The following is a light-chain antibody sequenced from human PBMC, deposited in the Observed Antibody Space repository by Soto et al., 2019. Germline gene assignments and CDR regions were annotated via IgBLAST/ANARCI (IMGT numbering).Light chain of an antibody. CDR2: AAS. J-gene: IGKJ3*01. CDR1: QGIANY. V-gene: IGKV1-27*01. Sequence: DIQMTQSPSSLGASVGDRVTISCRASQGIANYLAWYQQKPGEVPKLLIFAASTLHSGVSSRFTGSGSGTEFTLTISSLQPEDVATYYCQKYNWPPFPCGPGTKVEIK. CDR3: QKYNWPPFP.